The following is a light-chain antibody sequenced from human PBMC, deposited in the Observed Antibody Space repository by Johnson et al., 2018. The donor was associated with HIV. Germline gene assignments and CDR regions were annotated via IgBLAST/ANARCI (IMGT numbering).Light chain of an antibody. J-gene: IGLJ1*01. CDR1: SCDIGNNY. V-gene: IGLV1-51*01. CDR3: GTWDSSLRNGF. CDR2: DNK. Sequence: QSVLTQSPSVSAAPGQKVSISCSGNSCDIGNNYVSSHQQLPGTAPKLLIYDNKKRPSGIPDRFSGSKSGTSATLGITRLQTGDEADYYCGTWDSSLRNGFFGTGTKVTVL.